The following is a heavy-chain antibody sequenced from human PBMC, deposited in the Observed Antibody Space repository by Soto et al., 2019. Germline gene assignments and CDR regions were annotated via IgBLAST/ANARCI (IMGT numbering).Heavy chain of an antibody. CDR2: SYYNGVT. J-gene: IGHJ4*02. CDR3: ARRSRSSSGWYFLDY. V-gene: IGHV4-59*01. CDR1: GGSISSDS. Sequence: QVQLQESGPGLVKPSETLSLTCTVSGGSISSDSWSWIRQSPGKALEWIGYSYYNGVTKYNPSLKSRVTNSVDTSQNQFSLRLTSVTAADTAVYYCARRSRSSSGWYFLDYWGQGTLVTVSS. D-gene: IGHD6-19*01.